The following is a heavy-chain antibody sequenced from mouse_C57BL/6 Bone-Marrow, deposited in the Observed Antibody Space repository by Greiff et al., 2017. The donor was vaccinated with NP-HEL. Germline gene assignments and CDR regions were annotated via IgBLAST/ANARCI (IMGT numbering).Heavy chain of an antibody. CDR3: AGGNFLFAY. Sequence: QVQLQQPGAELVRPGTSVKLSCKASGYTFTSYWMHWVKQRPGQGLEWIGVIDPSDSYTNYNQKFKGKATLTVDTSSSTAYMQLSSLTSEDSAVDYCAGGNFLFAYWGQGTLVTVSA. D-gene: IGHD2-1*01. CDR1: GYTFTSYW. CDR2: IDPSDSYT. J-gene: IGHJ3*01. V-gene: IGHV1-59*01.